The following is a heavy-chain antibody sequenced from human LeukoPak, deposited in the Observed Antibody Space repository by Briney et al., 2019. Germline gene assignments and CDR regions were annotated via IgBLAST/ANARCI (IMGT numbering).Heavy chain of an antibody. CDR3: ARLQATVTPIIDY. CDR1: GGFISSYY. V-gene: IGHV4-59*01. J-gene: IGHJ4*02. Sequence: TSETLSLTCTVSGGFISSYYWSWIRQPPGKGLEWIGYIHYSGSTNYNPSLKSRVITSVDMSKNQISLKVSSVTAADTAVYYCARLQATVTPIIDYWAQGTLVTVSS. D-gene: IGHD4-11*01. CDR2: IHYSGST.